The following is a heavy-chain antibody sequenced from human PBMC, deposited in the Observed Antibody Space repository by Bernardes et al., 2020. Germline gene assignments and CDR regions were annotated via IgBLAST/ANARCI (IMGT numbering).Heavy chain of an antibody. CDR2: ISSSSSYI. CDR3: ARDDIGDAYGDYAAVDY. J-gene: IGHJ4*02. V-gene: IGHV3-21*01. D-gene: IGHD4-17*01. Sequence: GGSLRLSRAASGFTFSSYSMNWVRQAPGKGLEWVSSISSSSSYIYYADSVKGRFTISRDNAKNSLYLQMNSLRAEDTAVYYCARDDIGDAYGDYAAVDYWGQGTLVTVSS. CDR1: GFTFSSYS.